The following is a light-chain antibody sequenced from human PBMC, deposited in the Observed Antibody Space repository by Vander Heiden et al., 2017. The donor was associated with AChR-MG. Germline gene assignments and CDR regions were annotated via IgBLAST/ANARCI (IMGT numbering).Light chain of an antibody. Sequence: QSALTQPPSASGSPGQSVTISCTGTSSDVGGYNYVSWYQQHPGKAPKLMMYEVSKRPSGVPDRFSGSKSGNTASLTVSGLQAEGEADYYCSSYAGSNNLVFGGGTKLTVL. J-gene: IGLJ2*01. CDR2: EVS. CDR1: SSDVGGYNY. CDR3: SSYAGSNNLV. V-gene: IGLV2-8*01.